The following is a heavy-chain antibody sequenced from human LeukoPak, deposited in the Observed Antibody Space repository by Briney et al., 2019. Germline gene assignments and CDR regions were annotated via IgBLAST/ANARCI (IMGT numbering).Heavy chain of an antibody. V-gene: IGHV3-21*06. Sequence: KSGGSLRLSCAASGFTFSTYSMNWVRQAPGKGLEWVSSISGSSTSKYCADSVKGRFTISRDNAKNTLYLQMNSLRAEDTAVYYCARAKYYDFWSGYYEGMDYWGQGTLVTVSS. J-gene: IGHJ4*02. D-gene: IGHD3-3*01. CDR1: GFTFSTYS. CDR2: ISGSSTSK. CDR3: ARAKYYDFWSGYYEGMDY.